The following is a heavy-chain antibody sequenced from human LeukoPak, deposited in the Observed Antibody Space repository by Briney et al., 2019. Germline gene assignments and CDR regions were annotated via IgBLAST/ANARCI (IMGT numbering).Heavy chain of an antibody. J-gene: IGHJ4*02. CDR3: TTVSAGNNYAYRGGD. V-gene: IGHV3-15*01. D-gene: IGHD5-18*01. CDR2: IKNKTDGGTT. CDR1: GYTFSHAW. Sequence: GGSLRLSCAASGYTFSHAWMSWVRQAPGKGLEWVGRIKNKTDGGTTDYAAPVKGRFTISRDDSKNTLYLQMNSLKTKDTAVYYCTTVSAGNNYAYRGGDWGQGTLVTVSS.